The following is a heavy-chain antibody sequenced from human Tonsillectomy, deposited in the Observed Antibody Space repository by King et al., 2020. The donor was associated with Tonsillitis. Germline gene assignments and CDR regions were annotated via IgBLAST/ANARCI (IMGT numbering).Heavy chain of an antibody. CDR3: ARRSGSSPDFDY. V-gene: IGHV5-51*03. CDR1: GYIFTSYL. J-gene: IGHJ4*02. CDR2: ISPGDSDT. Sequence: VQLVESGAEVKKPGESLKISCKGSGYIFTSYLIAWVRQMPGKGLEWMGIISPGDSDTTYSPSFQGQVTISADESISTAYLQWSSLKASDTAMYYCARRSGSSPDFDYWGQGTLVTVSS. D-gene: IGHD1-26*01.